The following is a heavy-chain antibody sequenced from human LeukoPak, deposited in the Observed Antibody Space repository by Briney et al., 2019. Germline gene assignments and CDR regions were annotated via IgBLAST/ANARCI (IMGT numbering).Heavy chain of an antibody. CDR1: GGSFSGYH. CDR2: INHSGST. V-gene: IGHV4-34*01. J-gene: IGHJ4*02. Sequence: SETLSLTCAVYGGSFSGYHWSWIRQPPGKGLEWIGEINHSGSTNYNPSLKSRVTISVDTSKNQFSLKLSSVTAADTAVYYCARVRITMVRGVNPPDYWGQGTLVTVSS. D-gene: IGHD3-10*01. CDR3: ARVRITMVRGVNPPDY.